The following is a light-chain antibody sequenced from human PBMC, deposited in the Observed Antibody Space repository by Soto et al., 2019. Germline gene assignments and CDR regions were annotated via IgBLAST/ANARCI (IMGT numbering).Light chain of an antibody. CDR3: AAWDDSLRRSV. J-gene: IGLJ3*02. CDR2: RNN. V-gene: IGLV1-47*01. CDR1: STNIGSNY. Sequence: QAVVTQPPSASGTPGQRVTISCSGSSTNIGSNYVYCYQQLPGTAPHLLINRNNQPPSGALDRSSGSKSGTSASLAISGLRSEEEADYYCAAWDDSLRRSVFGGGTKLTVL.